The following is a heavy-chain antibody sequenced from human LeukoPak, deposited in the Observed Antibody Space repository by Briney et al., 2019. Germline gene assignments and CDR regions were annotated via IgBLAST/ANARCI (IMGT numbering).Heavy chain of an antibody. J-gene: IGHJ4*02. CDR3: AGWRGSASGSFSGPLDY. CDR1: GFTFSTFA. D-gene: IGHD3-10*01. Sequence: GGSLRLSSAASGFTFSTFAMSWDRQTSGKGLEWVSVISGGGGSTDYADSVKGRFTISRDNSKNTLYLEMNSLRAEDTALYYCAGWRGSASGSFSGPLDYWGQGTLVTVSS. CDR2: ISGGGGST. V-gene: IGHV3-23*01.